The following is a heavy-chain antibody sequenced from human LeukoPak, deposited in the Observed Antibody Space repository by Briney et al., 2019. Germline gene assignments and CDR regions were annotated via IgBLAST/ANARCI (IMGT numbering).Heavy chain of an antibody. V-gene: IGHV3-21*01. CDR1: GFTFSSYN. CDR2: ISSSSSYI. CDR3: AKGDTTWELPHDY. D-gene: IGHD1-26*01. Sequence: GGSLRLSCAASGFTFSSYNMSWVRQAPGKGLEWVSSISSSSSYIYYAISVKGRFTISRDNAKNSLYLEMNSLRAEDTAVYYCAKGDTTWELPHDYWGQGTLVTVSS. J-gene: IGHJ4*02.